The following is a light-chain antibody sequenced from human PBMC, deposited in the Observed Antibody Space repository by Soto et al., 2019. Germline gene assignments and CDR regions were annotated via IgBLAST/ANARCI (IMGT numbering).Light chain of an antibody. V-gene: IGLV2-14*01. CDR3: SSFTSTSTRL. CDR2: EVT. Sequence: QSALTQPASVSGSPGQSITISCTGTSSDIGSYDYVSWYQQHPVKAPNLIIYEVTDRPSGVSNRFSGSKSGNTASLTISGLQAEDEADYYCSSFTSTSTRLFGSGTKLTVL. J-gene: IGLJ1*01. CDR1: SSDIGSYDY.